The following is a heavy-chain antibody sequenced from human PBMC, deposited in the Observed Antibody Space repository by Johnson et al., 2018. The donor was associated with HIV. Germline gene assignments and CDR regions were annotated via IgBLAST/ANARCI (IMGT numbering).Heavy chain of an antibody. Sequence: QVQLVESGGGAVQPGRSLRLSCAASGFTFSSYGMHWVRQAPGTGMEWVAVISYDGSNKYYADSVKGRFTNSRDHSKQTLYVQMNSLGVEDTAVYYCAKSTQASIFRESGPYGAFDIWGQGTMVTVSS. D-gene: IGHD3-3*02. CDR2: ISYDGSNK. CDR3: AKSTQASIFRESGPYGAFDI. V-gene: IGHV3-30*18. CDR1: GFTFSSYG. J-gene: IGHJ3*02.